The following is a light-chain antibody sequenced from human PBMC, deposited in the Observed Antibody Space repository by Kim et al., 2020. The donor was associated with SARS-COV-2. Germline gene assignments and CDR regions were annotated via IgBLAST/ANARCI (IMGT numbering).Light chain of an antibody. V-gene: IGLV3-25*03. CDR3: QSSDSSDTFWV. Sequence: SYELTQPPSVSVSPGQTARITCSGDALPNQYAYWFQQKPGQAPMLVIYEDTERPSGIPERFSGSTSGTTVTLTISGVQAEDEADYYCQSSDSSDTFWVFGGGTQLTVL. J-gene: IGLJ3*02. CDR1: ALPNQY. CDR2: EDT.